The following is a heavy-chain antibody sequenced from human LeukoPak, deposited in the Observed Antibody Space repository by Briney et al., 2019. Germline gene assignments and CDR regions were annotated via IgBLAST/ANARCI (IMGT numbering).Heavy chain of an antibody. Sequence: ASVKVSCKAFGYTFTSYGISWVRQAPGQGLEWMGWISAYNGNTNYAQKPQGRVTMTTDTSTSTAYMELRSLRSDDTAVYYCARVPEDIVVVPAALPDYWGQGTLVTVSS. D-gene: IGHD2-2*01. CDR3: ARVPEDIVVVPAALPDY. CDR1: GYTFTSYG. CDR2: ISAYNGNT. V-gene: IGHV1-18*01. J-gene: IGHJ4*02.